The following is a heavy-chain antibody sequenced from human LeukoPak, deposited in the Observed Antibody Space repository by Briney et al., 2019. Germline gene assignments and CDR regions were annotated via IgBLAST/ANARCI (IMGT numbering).Heavy chain of an antibody. CDR1: GFTFSSYS. CDR2: ISSSSSTI. J-gene: IGHJ4*02. Sequence: GGSLRLSCAASGFTFSSYSMNWVRQAPGKGLEWVSYISSSSSTIYYADSVKGRFTISRDNAKNSLYLQMNSLRAEDTAVYYCARSVAGPPVDYWGQGTLVTVSS. V-gene: IGHV3-48*01. CDR3: ARSVAGPPVDY. D-gene: IGHD6-19*01.